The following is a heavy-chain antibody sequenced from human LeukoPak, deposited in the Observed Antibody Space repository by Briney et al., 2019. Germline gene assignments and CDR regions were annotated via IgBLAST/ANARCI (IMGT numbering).Heavy chain of an antibody. CDR3: ARGYGDYVYWFDP. D-gene: IGHD4-17*01. V-gene: IGHV4-59*01. Sequence: SETLSLTCTVSGGSISSYYWSWIRQPPGKGLEWIGYIYYSGSTNYNPSLKSRVTMSVDTSKSQFSLKVSSVTAADTAVYYCARGYGDYVYWFDPWGQGTLVTVSS. CDR1: GGSISSYY. J-gene: IGHJ5*02. CDR2: IYYSGST.